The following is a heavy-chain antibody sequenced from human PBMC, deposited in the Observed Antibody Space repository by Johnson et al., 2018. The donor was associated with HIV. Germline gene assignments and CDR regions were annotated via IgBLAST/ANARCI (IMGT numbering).Heavy chain of an antibody. Sequence: QMQLVESGGGVVQPGGSLRLSCAASGFSFSNYGMHWVRQAPGRGLEWVAFVRSDESNKYSLDSVQGRFTISRDNSKNTLHLQMNSLRAEDTAVYYCAKGLHIVVEGDAFDIWGQGTMVTVSS. V-gene: IGHV3-30*02. CDR3: AKGLHIVVEGDAFDI. CDR2: VRSDESNK. CDR1: GFSFSNYG. J-gene: IGHJ3*02. D-gene: IGHD2-21*01.